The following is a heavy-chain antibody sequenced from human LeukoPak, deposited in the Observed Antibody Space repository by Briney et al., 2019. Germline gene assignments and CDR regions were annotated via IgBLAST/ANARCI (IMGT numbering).Heavy chain of an antibody. Sequence: SETLSLTCTVSGGSISGSGYYWAWVRQPPGKGLEWIGTLYYTGTTYYNPSLKSRVTISVDTSKNQFSLRLNSVTAADTAVYYCSRGELESDYWGQGTLVTVSS. V-gene: IGHV4-39*07. J-gene: IGHJ4*02. CDR2: LYYTGTT. D-gene: IGHD1-1*01. CDR3: SRGELESDY. CDR1: GGSISGSGYY.